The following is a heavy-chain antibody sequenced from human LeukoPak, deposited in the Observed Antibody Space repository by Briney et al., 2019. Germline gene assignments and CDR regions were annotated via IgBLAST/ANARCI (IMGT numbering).Heavy chain of an antibody. CDR3: AKVDTMVRGVINNFDY. CDR1: GFTFSSYA. CDR2: ISGSGGST. D-gene: IGHD3-10*01. V-gene: IGHV3-23*01. Sequence: GGSLRLSCAASGFTFSSYAMSWVRQAPGKGLEWDSAISGSGGSTYYADSVKGRFTISRDNSKNTLYLQMNSLRAEDTAVYYCAKVDTMVRGVINNFDYWGQGTLVTVSS. J-gene: IGHJ4*02.